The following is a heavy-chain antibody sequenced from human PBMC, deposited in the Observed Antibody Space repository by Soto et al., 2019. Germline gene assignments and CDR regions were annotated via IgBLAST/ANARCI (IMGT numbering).Heavy chain of an antibody. D-gene: IGHD3-3*01. J-gene: IGHJ6*02. V-gene: IGHV1-8*01. Sequence: ASVKVSCKASGYTFTSYDINWVRQATGQGLEWMGWMNPNSGNTGYAQKFQGRVTMTRNTSISTAYMELSSLRSEDTAVYYCAKESHEITIFGVVIRPYGMDVWGQGTTVTVSS. CDR3: AKESHEITIFGVVIRPYGMDV. CDR2: MNPNSGNT. CDR1: GYTFTSYD.